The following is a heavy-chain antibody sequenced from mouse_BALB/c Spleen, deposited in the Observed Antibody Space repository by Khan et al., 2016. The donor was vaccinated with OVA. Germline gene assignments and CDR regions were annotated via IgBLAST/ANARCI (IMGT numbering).Heavy chain of an antibody. Sequence: VELKQSGAELAKPGASVKMSCKASGYTFTSYWMHWIKQRPGQGLEWIGYINPTSGYTDYNQKFKDKATLTADKSSSTAYMQLSSLTSDDSAVYYCARDRSDYWGQGTALTVSS. J-gene: IGHJ2*01. CDR1: GYTFTSYW. CDR3: ARDRSDY. V-gene: IGHV1-7*01. CDR2: INPTSGYT.